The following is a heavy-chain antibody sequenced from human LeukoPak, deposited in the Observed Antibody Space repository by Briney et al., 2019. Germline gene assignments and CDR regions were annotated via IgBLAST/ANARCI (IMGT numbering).Heavy chain of an antibody. CDR1: GGSLSSGGYS. D-gene: IGHD2-21*02. V-gene: IGHV4-30-2*01. J-gene: IGHJ4*02. CDR3: ARAAISYFDY. CDR2: IYHSGST. Sequence: SQTLSLTCAVSGGSLSSGGYSWSWIRQPPGKGLEWIGYIYHSGSTYYNPSLKSRVTISVDRSKNQFSLKLSSVTAADTAVYYCARAAISYFDYWGQGTLVTVSS.